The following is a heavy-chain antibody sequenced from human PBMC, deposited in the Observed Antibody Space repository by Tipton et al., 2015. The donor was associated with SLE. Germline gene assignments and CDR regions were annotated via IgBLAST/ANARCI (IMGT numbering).Heavy chain of an antibody. CDR3: AKDDYGVSRLDY. CDR2: INHSRGT. D-gene: IGHD4-17*01. V-gene: IGHV4-34*01. Sequence: TLSLTCAVYGGSFSGYYWSWIRQPPGKGLEWIGEINHSRGTNYNPSLKSRVTISVDTSKNTLYLQMNSLRAEDTAVYYCAKDDYGVSRLDYWGQGTLVTVSS. CDR1: GGSFSGYY. J-gene: IGHJ4*02.